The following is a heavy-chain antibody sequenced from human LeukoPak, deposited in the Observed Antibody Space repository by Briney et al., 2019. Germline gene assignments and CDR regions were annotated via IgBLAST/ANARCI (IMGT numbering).Heavy chain of an antibody. Sequence: SETLSLTCAVSGGSISSSTYNWGWIRQPPGKGLEWIGSIYNSGSTFYNPSLKSRVTISIDTSKNQFSLKLTSVTAADTAIYYCASQPYFESSGYYFYWGQGTLVTVSS. J-gene: IGHJ4*02. CDR3: ASQPYFESSGYYFY. V-gene: IGHV4-39*01. CDR2: IYNSGST. CDR1: GGSISSSTYN. D-gene: IGHD3-22*01.